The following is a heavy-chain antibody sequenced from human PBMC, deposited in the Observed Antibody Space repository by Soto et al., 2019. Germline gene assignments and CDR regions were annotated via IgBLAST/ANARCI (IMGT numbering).Heavy chain of an antibody. CDR1: GFTFSYPW. CDR3: TTGVTSRGMDV. D-gene: IGHD2-21*02. V-gene: IGHV3-15*07. Sequence: GSLRLSCAGSGFTFSYPWMNWVRQSPGKGLEWVGRIKSDTDGGTTDYAAPVKGRFTISRDDSKNTLFLQMNSLKTEDTAMYYCTTGVTSRGMDVWCQGTTVTVSS. CDR2: IKSDTDGGTT. J-gene: IGHJ6*02.